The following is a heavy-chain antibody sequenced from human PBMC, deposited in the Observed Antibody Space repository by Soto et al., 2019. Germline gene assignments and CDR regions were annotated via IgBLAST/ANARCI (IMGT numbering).Heavy chain of an antibody. V-gene: IGHV3-23*01. CDR1: GFTFNSYA. CDR3: ATQDFRGATGTT. D-gene: IGHD1-1*01. J-gene: IGHJ4*02. CDR2: INYSGGDT. Sequence: EVLLLESGGGLVQPGGSLRLSCAASGFTFNSYAMGWVRQAPGKGLEWVSLINYSGGDTYYADSVKGRFTISRDNSKNPLSLQMNSLRAEDMAVYYGATQDFRGATGTTWGQGNLVTVSS.